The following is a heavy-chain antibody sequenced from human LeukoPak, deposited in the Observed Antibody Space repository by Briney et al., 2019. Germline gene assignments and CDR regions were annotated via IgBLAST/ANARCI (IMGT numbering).Heavy chain of an antibody. V-gene: IGHV4-4*02. J-gene: IGHJ1*01. CDR1: GGSISSSNW. Sequence: PSETLSLTCAVSGGSISSSNWWSWVRQPPGKGLEWIGEIYHSGSTNYNPSLKSRVTITVDKSKNQFSLKLSSVTAADTAVYYCARVGRYSYGFFQHWGQGTLVTVSS. CDR3: ARVGRYSYGFFQH. CDR2: IYHSGST. D-gene: IGHD5-18*01.